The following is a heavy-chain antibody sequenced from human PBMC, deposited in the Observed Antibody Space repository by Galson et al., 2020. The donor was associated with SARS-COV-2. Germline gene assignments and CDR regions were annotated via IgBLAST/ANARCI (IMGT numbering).Heavy chain of an antibody. CDR1: GYTFTGYY. D-gene: IGHD6-13*01. J-gene: IGHJ5*02. Sequence: ASVKVSCKASGYTFTGYYMHWVRQAPGQGLEWMGWINPNSGGTNYAQKLQGRVTMTRDTSISTAYMELSRLRSDDTAVYYCARDPSSSWYCWFDPWGQGTLVTVSS. CDR3: ARDPSSSWYCWFDP. V-gene: IGHV1-2*02. CDR2: INPNSGGT.